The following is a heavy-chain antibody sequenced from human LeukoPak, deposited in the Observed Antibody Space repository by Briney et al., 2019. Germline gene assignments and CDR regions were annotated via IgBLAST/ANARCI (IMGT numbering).Heavy chain of an antibody. Sequence: SETLSLTCTVSGGSISSYYWSWIRQPPGKGLEWIGYIYYSGSTNYNPSLKSRVTISVDTSKNQFSLKLRSVTAADTAVYYCARPGVGSGRYGAFDIWGLGTMVTVSS. CDR3: ARPGVGSGRYGAFDI. CDR1: GGSISSYY. V-gene: IGHV4-59*08. J-gene: IGHJ3*02. D-gene: IGHD5-18*01. CDR2: IYYSGST.